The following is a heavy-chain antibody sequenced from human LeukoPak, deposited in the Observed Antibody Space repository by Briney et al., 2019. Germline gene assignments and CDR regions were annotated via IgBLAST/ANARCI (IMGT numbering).Heavy chain of an antibody. Sequence: GGSLRLSCAASGFNFDNYGMSWVRQAPGKGLERVSGINWNGGSTSYADSVKGRFTISRDNAKNSLYLQMNSLRAEDAAVYYCAKVDCGGTGCRRFDLWGRGTLVTVSS. CDR3: AKVDCGGTGCRRFDL. V-gene: IGHV3-20*04. D-gene: IGHD2-2*01. CDR2: INWNGGST. J-gene: IGHJ2*01. CDR1: GFNFDNYG.